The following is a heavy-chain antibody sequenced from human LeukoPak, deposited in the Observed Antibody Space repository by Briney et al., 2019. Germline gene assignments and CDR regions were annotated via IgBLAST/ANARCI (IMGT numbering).Heavy chain of an antibody. CDR2: INSDGSST. CDR1: DGSTIISRYY. D-gene: IGHD5-24*01. Sequence: ETLSLTCTVSDGSTIISRYYWGWIRQSPGKGLVWVSRINSDGSSTTYADSVMGRFTISRDNATNTLFLQMNSLRADDTAVYYCARERDGYTHDAFDIWGQGTMVTVSS. J-gene: IGHJ3*02. CDR3: ARERDGYTHDAFDI. V-gene: IGHV3-74*01.